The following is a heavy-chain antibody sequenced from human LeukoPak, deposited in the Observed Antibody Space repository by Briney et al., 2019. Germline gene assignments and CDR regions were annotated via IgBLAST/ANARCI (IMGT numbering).Heavy chain of an antibody. D-gene: IGHD6-6*01. J-gene: IGHJ3*02. CDR2: IYPGASDA. CDR1: GYTFTNYW. CDR3: ARLVEYSTSAYGFDI. Sequence: GESLKISCKGSGYTFTNYWIGWVRQMPGKGLEWMGIIYPGASDARYSPSFHGQVTISADKSISTAYLQWSSLKASDTAMYFCARLVEYSTSAYGFDIWGQGTMVTVSS. V-gene: IGHV5-51*01.